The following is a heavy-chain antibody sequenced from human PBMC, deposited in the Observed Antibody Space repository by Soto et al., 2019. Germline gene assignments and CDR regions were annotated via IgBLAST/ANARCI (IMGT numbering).Heavy chain of an antibody. J-gene: IGHJ3*02. D-gene: IGHD1-26*01. V-gene: IGHV3-23*01. CDR2: ISGSGGST. CDR1: GFTFSSYA. CDR3: AKDPESAWEPPAFDI. Sequence: GGSPRLSCAASGFTFSSYAMSWVRQAPGKGLEWVSAISGSGGSTYYADSVKGRFTISRDNSKNTLYLQMNSLRAEDTAVYYCAKDPESAWEPPAFDIWGQGTMVTVSS.